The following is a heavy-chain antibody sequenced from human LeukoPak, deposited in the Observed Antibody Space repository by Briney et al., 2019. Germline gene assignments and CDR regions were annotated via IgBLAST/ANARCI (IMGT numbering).Heavy chain of an antibody. V-gene: IGHV1-2*02. CDR1: GYTFTDYY. J-gene: IGHJ5*02. CDR3: ARGPLRGVRQKNWFDP. Sequence: GASVKVSCKASGYTFTDYYMHWVRQAPGQGLEWMGWINPNSGGTNYAQKFQGRVSMTRDTSISTAYMELSSLRSEDTAVYYCARGPLRGVRQKNWFDPWGQGTLVTVSS. D-gene: IGHD3-10*01. CDR2: INPNSGGT.